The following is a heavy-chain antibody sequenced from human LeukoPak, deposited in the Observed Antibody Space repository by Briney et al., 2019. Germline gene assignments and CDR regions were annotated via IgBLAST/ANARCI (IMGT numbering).Heavy chain of an antibody. V-gene: IGHV1-2*02. CDR2: INPNSGGT. Sequence: ASVKVSCKASGYTFNSYDINWVRQAPGQGLEWMGWINPNSGGTNYAQKFQGRVTMTRDTSISTAYMELSRLRSDDTAVYYCVQTGDLVYWGQGTLVTVSS. J-gene: IGHJ4*02. D-gene: IGHD7-27*01. CDR3: VQTGDLVY. CDR1: GYTFNSYD.